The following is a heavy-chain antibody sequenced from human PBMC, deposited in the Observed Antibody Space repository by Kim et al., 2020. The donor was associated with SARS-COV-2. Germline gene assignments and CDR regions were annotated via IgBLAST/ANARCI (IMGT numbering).Heavy chain of an antibody. CDR1: GFTFSSYG. V-gene: IGHV3-30*18. CDR3: AKDLIGDHRGYFDY. J-gene: IGHJ4*02. Sequence: GGSLRLSCAASGFTFSSYGMHWVRQAPGKGLEWVAVISYDGSNKSYADSVKGRFTISRDNSKNTLYLQMNSLRAEDTAVYYCAKDLIGDHRGYFDYWGQGTLVTVSS. D-gene: IGHD3-10*01. CDR2: ISYDGSNK.